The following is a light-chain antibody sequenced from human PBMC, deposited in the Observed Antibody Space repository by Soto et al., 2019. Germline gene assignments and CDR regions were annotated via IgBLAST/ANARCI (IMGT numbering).Light chain of an antibody. V-gene: IGKV3-20*01. Sequence: EIVLTQSPGTLSLSPGERATLSCRASQSVSSKYLAWYQQKPGQAPRVLIYGTSIRASGVPERFSGGGSGTDFTLTISRLEPEDFAVYYCQQYGSSPPGTFGQGTKLEIK. CDR1: QSVSSKY. CDR3: QQYGSSPPGT. CDR2: GTS. J-gene: IGKJ2*02.